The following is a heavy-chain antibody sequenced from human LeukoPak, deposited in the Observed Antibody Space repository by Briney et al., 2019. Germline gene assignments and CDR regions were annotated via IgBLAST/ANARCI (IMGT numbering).Heavy chain of an antibody. CDR3: AKGDCGGDCYSGVDY. V-gene: IGHV3-30*02. J-gene: IGHJ4*02. CDR2: IRYDGSNK. Sequence: GGSLRLSCAASGFTFSSYGMSWVRQAPGKGLEWVAFIRYDGSNKYYADSVKGRFTISRDNSKNTLYLQMNSLRAEDTAVYYCAKGDCGGDCYSGVDYWGQGTLVTVSS. D-gene: IGHD2-21*02. CDR1: GFTFSSYG.